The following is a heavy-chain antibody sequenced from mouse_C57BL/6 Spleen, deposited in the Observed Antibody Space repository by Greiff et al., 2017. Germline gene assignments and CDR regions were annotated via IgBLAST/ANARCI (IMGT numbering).Heavy chain of an antibody. CDR3: ARYTTVEAWFAY. CDR1: GYTFTDYN. J-gene: IGHJ3*01. D-gene: IGHD1-1*01. V-gene: IGHV1-22*01. CDR2: INPNNGGT. Sequence: VQLQQSGPELVKPGASVKMSCKASGYTFTDYNMHWVKQSHGKSLEWIGYINPNNGGTSYNQKFKGKATLTVNKSSSTAYMELRSLTSEDSAVYYCARYTTVEAWFAYWGQGTLVTVSA.